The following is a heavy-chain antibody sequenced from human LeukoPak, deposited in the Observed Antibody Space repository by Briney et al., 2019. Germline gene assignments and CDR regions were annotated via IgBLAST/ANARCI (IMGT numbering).Heavy chain of an antibody. D-gene: IGHD4-17*01. V-gene: IGHV3-43*02. J-gene: IGHJ4*02. CDR3: AKDNATVIDY. CDR2: ISGVGGST. Sequence: GGSLRLSCAASGFTFEDYAMHWVRQAPGKGLEWVSLISGVGGSTYYADSVKGRFTISRDNSKNSLYLQMNSVRTEDTALYYCAKDNATVIDYWGQGTLVTVSS. CDR1: GFTFEDYA.